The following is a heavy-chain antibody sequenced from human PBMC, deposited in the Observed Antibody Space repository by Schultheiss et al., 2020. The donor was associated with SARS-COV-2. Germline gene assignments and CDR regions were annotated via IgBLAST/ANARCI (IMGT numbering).Heavy chain of an antibody. Sequence: GGSLRLSCAASGFTFSSYAMSWVRQAPGKGLEWVSAISGSGGSTYYADSVKGRFTISRDNSKNTLYLQMNSLRAEDTAVYYCARAYGGNSEGGYYYYYMDVWGKGTTVTVSS. J-gene: IGHJ6*03. CDR1: GFTFSSYA. CDR2: ISGSGGST. V-gene: IGHV3-23*01. CDR3: ARAYGGNSEGGYYYYYMDV. D-gene: IGHD4-23*01.